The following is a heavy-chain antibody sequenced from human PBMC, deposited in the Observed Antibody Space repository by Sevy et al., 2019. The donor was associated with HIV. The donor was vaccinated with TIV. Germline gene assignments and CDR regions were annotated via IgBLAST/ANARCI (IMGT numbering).Heavy chain of an antibody. CDR3: ANRGPGVDTYMDV. CDR1: GFTFSSYG. Sequence: GGSLRLSCAASGFTFSSYGMHWVRQAPGKGLEWVAVISYDGSNKYYSDSVKGRFTISRDNSKNTLCLQMNSLRAEDTAVYYCANRGPGVDTYMDVWGKGTTVTVSS. CDR2: ISYDGSNK. V-gene: IGHV3-30*18. D-gene: IGHD5-18*01. J-gene: IGHJ6*03.